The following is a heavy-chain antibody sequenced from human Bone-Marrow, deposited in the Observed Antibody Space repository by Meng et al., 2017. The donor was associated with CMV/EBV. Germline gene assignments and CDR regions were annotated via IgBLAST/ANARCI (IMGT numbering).Heavy chain of an antibody. J-gene: IGHJ5*02. V-gene: IGHV3-9*01. CDR3: ASLTTVTEGWFDP. CDR1: GFTFDDYA. Sequence: GGSLRLSCAASGFTFDDYAMHWVRQAPGKGLEWVSGISWNSGSIGYADSVKGRFTISRDNAKNSLYLQMNSLRAEDTAVYYCASLTTVTEGWFDPWGQGTLVTVSS. CDR2: ISWNSGSI. D-gene: IGHD4-11*01.